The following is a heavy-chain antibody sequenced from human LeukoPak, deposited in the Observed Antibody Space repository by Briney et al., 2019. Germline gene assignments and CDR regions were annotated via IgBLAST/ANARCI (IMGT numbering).Heavy chain of an antibody. Sequence: GGSLSPSCAASGVTFSSYWMNWVRQAQGKGLEWVANIKEDGSERYYVDFVKGRFSISRDNAKNSVYLQMNSLGADDTAVYYCAGGTGMDVWGQGTPVTVSS. CDR1: GVTFSSYW. CDR3: AGGTGMDV. V-gene: IGHV3-7*05. D-gene: IGHD1-1*01. J-gene: IGHJ6*02. CDR2: IKEDGSER.